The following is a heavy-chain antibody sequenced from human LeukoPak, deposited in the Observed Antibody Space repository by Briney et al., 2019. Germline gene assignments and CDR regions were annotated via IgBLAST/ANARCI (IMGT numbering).Heavy chain of an antibody. CDR3: ARDLPYGDYVG. J-gene: IGHJ4*02. V-gene: IGHV3-48*01. Sequence: GGSLRLSCAASGFIFTSYSMNWVRQAPGKGLEWISYISSSSSTIYYADSVRGRFTISRDNAKNSLYLQMNSLRAEDTAVYYCARDLPYGDYVGWGQGTLVTVSS. CDR2: ISSSSSTI. D-gene: IGHD4-17*01. CDR1: GFIFTSYS.